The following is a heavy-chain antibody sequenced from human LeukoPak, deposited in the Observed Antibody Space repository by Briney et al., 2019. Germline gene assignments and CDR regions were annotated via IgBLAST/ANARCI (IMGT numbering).Heavy chain of an antibody. D-gene: IGHD1-14*01. CDR2: INPNSGGT. CDR3: ARDLSGISSATDAFDM. V-gene: IGHV1-2*06. J-gene: IGHJ3*02. CDR1: GYTFTAYY. Sequence: ASVKVSCRTSGYTFTAYYIHLVRQAPGQGLEWMGRINPNSGGTDSAQKFQGRVTMTRDTSMNTAYMELSRLRSDDTAVYYCARDLSGISSATDAFDMWGQGTMVTVSS.